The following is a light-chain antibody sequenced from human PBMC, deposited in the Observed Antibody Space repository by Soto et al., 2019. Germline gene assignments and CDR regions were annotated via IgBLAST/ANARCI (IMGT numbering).Light chain of an antibody. J-gene: IGLJ1*01. CDR3: SSWDASLNGYV. Sequence: QSVLTQPASVSGSPGQSITISCTGTSSNIGGYNYVSWYQQHPGKAPKLKIYDVGSRPSGVSNRFSGSKSANTASLTISGLQAEDEADYYCSSWDASLNGYVFGTGTKVPVL. CDR2: DVG. V-gene: IGLV2-14*03. CDR1: SSNIGGYNY.